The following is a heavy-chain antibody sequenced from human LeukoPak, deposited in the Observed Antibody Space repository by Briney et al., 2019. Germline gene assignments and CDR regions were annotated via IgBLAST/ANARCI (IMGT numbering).Heavy chain of an antibody. D-gene: IGHD1-1*01. CDR2: INHSGST. CDR3: ARNGDTYYMDV. CDR1: GGSFSGYY. V-gene: IGHV4-34*01. J-gene: IGHJ6*03. Sequence: SETLSLTCAVYGGSFSGYYWSWIRQPPGKGLEWIGEINHSGSTNYNPSLKSRVTISVDTSKNQFSLKLSSVTAADTAVYYCARNGDTYYMDVWGKGTTVTASS.